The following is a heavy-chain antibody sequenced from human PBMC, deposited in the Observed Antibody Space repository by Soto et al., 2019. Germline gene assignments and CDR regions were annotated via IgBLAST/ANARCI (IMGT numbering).Heavy chain of an antibody. CDR3: TTMKGLLEPATDDF. J-gene: IGHJ4*01. D-gene: IGHD2-2*01. CDR1: GFTFSNDW. Sequence: EVQLVESGGGLVKPGGSLRLSCGGSGFTFSNDWMSWVRRAPGKGLEWVGRIKRDAYGGAIDYAAPAKGRFTISRDDSKNTLLLKMCNLGAENTSMYSCTTMKGLLEPATDDFWGHRTPFTVSS. CDR2: IKRDAYGGAI. V-gene: IGHV3-15*01.